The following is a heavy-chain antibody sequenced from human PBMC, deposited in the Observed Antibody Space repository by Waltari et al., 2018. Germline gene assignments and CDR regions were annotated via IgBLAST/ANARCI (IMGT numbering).Heavy chain of an antibody. Sequence: QLQLQESGPGLVKPSETLSLTCTVSGGSITSNNHYWGWIRQPPGKGPEWIGSIYYSGSPYYNPSLKVRVTISIGTSKNQFSLKLTSVTAADTAVYFCASKRGYSGYASFISDYWGQGTLVTVSS. CDR1: GGSITSNNHY. J-gene: IGHJ4*02. CDR3: ASKRGYSGYASFISDY. V-gene: IGHV4-39*01. CDR2: IYYSGSP. D-gene: IGHD5-12*01.